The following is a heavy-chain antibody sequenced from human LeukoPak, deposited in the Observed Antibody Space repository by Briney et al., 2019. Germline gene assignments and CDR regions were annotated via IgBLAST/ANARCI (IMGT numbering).Heavy chain of an antibody. V-gene: IGHV4-59*02. CDR1: GASVSSHY. D-gene: IGHD3-3*01. J-gene: IGHJ4*02. CDR2: VSYSGGT. CDR3: ARLPTYYDFWSPLDY. Sequence: SETLSLTCTVSGASVSSHYWSWIRQPPGKGLEWIGYVSYSGGTNYNPSLKSRVTISLDTSKDQFSLRLNSVTAADTAVYYCARLPTYYDFWSPLDYWGQGTLVTVSS.